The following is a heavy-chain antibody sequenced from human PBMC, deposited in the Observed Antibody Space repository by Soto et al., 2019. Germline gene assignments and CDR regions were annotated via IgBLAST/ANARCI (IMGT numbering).Heavy chain of an antibody. Sequence: ASVKVSCKASGGTFSSYAISWVRQAPGQGLEWMGGIIPIFGTANYAQKFHGRATITADESTSTAYMELSSLRSEDTAVYYCAIRNVVVTGPFDYWGQGTLVTVSS. CDR1: GGTFSSYA. D-gene: IGHD2-21*02. J-gene: IGHJ4*02. CDR2: IIPIFGTA. CDR3: AIRNVVVTGPFDY. V-gene: IGHV1-69*13.